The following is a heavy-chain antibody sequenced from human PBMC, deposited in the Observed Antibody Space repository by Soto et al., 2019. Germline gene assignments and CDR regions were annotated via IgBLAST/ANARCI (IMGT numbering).Heavy chain of an antibody. D-gene: IGHD5-12*01. CDR2: IYGGGRT. CDR3: TVDASFDY. CDR1: GFTVNANY. V-gene: IGHV3-53*01. J-gene: IGHJ4*02. Sequence: EVQLVESGGGLIQPGGSLRLSCAASGFTVNANYMTWVRQAPGKGLEWVSVIYGGGRTYYEDSLKGRFTVSRDNSKNTLYLQMNSLKAEDTAVYYCTVDASFDYWGQGTLVTVSS.